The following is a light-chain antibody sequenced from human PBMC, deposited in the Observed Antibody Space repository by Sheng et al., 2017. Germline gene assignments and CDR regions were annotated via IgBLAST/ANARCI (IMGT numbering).Light chain of an antibody. CDR2: DAS. CDR3: QQYGSSQGT. CDR1: QSVSSSY. J-gene: IGKJ1*01. V-gene: IGKV3D-20*01. Sequence: EIVLTQSPATLSLSPGERATLSCGASQSVSSSYLAWYQQKPGLAPRLLIYDASSRATGIPDRFSCSGSGTDFTLTISRLEPEDFAVYYCQQYGSSQGTFGQGTKVEIK.